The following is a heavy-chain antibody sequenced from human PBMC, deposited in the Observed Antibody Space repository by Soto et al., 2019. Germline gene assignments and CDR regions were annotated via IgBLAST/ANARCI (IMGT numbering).Heavy chain of an antibody. CDR3: ARGRPGLWFGESWFDP. D-gene: IGHD3-10*01. J-gene: IGHJ5*02. CDR2: MNPNSGNT. Sequence: QVQLVQSGAEVKKPGASVKVSCNASGYTFTSYDINWVRQATGQGLEWMGWMNPNSGNTGYAQKFQGRVTMTRNTSISTAYMELSSLRSEDTAVYYCARGRPGLWFGESWFDPWGQGTLVTVSS. V-gene: IGHV1-8*01. CDR1: GYTFTSYD.